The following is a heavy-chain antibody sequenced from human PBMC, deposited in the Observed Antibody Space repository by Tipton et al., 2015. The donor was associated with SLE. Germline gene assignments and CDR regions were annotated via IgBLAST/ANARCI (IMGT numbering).Heavy chain of an antibody. CDR3: ARRSRDGWFFDS. J-gene: IGHJ4*02. CDR2: MYYLGNY. V-gene: IGHV4-59*01. CDR1: GASIIVFY. Sequence: TLSLTCTVSGASIIVFYWSFLRQPPGKGLEWIGSMYYLGNYEYNPALKRRVAISIDMSKRQFSLNLTSVTAADTAVYFCARRSRDGWFFDSWGQGLLVTVSS. D-gene: IGHD5-24*01.